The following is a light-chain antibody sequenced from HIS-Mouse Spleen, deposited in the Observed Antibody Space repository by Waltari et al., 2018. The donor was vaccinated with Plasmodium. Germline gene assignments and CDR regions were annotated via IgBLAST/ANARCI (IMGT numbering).Light chain of an antibody. CDR3: YSTDSSGNHRV. Sequence: SYELTQPPSVSVSPGQTARITCSGAALPKKYAYWYQQKSGQAPVLGIDEDSKRPSGIPERFSGSSSGTMATLTISGAQVEDEADYYCYSTDSSGNHRVFGGGTKLTVL. CDR2: EDS. J-gene: IGLJ3*02. CDR1: ALPKKY. V-gene: IGLV3-10*01.